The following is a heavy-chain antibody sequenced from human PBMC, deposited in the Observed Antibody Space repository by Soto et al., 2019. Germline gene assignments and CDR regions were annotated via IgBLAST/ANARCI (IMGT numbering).Heavy chain of an antibody. J-gene: IGHJ4*02. CDR2: IYYSGST. CDR1: GGSISSSSYY. V-gene: IGHV4-39*01. Sequence: QLQLQESGPGLVKPSETLSLTCTVSGGSISSSSYYWGWIRQSPGKGLEWIGNIYYSGSTYYNPSLNSRVTISVDTSKNQFPLKLSSVTAADTAVYYCARRGGSSPFDYWGQGTLVTVSS. D-gene: IGHD1-26*01. CDR3: ARRGGSSPFDY.